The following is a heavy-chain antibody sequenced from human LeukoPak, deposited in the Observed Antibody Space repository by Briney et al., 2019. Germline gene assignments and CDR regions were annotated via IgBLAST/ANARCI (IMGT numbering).Heavy chain of an antibody. D-gene: IGHD1-26*01. CDR3: ARDAGIVGATYFDY. Sequence: ASVKVSCKASGYTFTSYAMHWVRQAPGQRLEWMGWINAGNGNTKYSQKFQGRVTITRDTSASTAYMELSSLRSEDTAVYYCARDAGIVGATYFDYWGKGTLVTVSS. J-gene: IGHJ4*02. V-gene: IGHV1-3*01. CDR1: GYTFTSYA. CDR2: INAGNGNT.